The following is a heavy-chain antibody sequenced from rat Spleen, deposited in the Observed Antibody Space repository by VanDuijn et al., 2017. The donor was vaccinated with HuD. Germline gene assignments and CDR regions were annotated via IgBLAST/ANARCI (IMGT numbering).Heavy chain of an antibody. J-gene: IGHJ3*01. CDR3: TRLKTGHTGWFAY. V-gene: IGHV5-17*01. D-gene: IGHD4-1*01. CDR1: GFTFSDYA. CDR2: IIYDGSST. Sequence: EVQLVESGGGLVQPGRSLKLSCAASGFTFSDYAMAWVRQAPKKGLEWVATIIYDGSSTYYRDSVKGRFTLSRHNAKSTLYLQMNNLRSEDTAIYYCTRLKTGHTGWFAYWGQGTLVTVSS.